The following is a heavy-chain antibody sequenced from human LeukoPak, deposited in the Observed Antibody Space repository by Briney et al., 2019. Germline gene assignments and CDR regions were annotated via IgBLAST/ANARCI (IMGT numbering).Heavy chain of an antibody. Sequence: GGSLRLSCAASGFTFSNYAMTWVRQAPGKGLEWVSVISGRGGSTYYADSVKGRFAISRDNSKNTLYLQMNSLRAEDTAVYYCAKDGGDFFNWFDPWGQGTLVTVSS. CDR2: ISGRGGST. J-gene: IGHJ5*02. V-gene: IGHV3-23*01. CDR1: GFTFSNYA. D-gene: IGHD3-16*01. CDR3: AKDGGDFFNWFDP.